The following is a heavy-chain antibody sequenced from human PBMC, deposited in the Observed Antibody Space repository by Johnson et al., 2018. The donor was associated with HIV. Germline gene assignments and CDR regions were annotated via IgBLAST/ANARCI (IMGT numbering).Heavy chain of an antibody. D-gene: IGHD3-9*01. CDR3: ALRGNAFDI. CDR2: ISYDGSNK. CDR1: GFTFSSYA. V-gene: IGHV3-30*04. J-gene: IGHJ3*02. Sequence: QVQLVESGGGVVQPGRSLRLSCAASGFTFSSYAMHWVRQAPGKGLEWVAVISYDGSNKYYAASVKGRFTISRDNSKNTLYLQMNSLRAEDTALYYCALRGNAFDIWGQGTMVTVSS.